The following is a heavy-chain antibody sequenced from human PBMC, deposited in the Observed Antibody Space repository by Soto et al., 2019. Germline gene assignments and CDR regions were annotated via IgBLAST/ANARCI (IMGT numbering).Heavy chain of an antibody. V-gene: IGHV2-70*01. J-gene: IGHJ6*02. Sequence: SGPNAGEPTQTLTLTCTFSGFSLSTSGMCVSWIRQPPGKALEWLALIDWDDDKYYSTSLKTRLTISKDTSKNQVVLTMTNMDPVDTATYYCARTFIVVVPAAMGAYYYGMDVWGQGTTVTVSS. CDR2: IDWDDDK. CDR3: ARTFIVVVPAAMGAYYYGMDV. D-gene: IGHD2-2*01. CDR1: GFSLSTSGMC.